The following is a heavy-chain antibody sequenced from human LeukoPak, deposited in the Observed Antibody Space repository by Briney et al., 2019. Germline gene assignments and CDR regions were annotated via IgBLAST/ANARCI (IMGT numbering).Heavy chain of an antibody. CDR3: ARAMGDRYYYDSSGYYDWFDP. CDR2: IYPGDSDT. J-gene: IGHJ5*02. CDR1: GYSFTSYW. D-gene: IGHD3-22*01. Sequence: GESLKISCKGSGYSFTSYWIGWVRPMPGKGLEWMGIIYPGDSDTRYSPSFQGQVTISADKSISTAYLQWSSLKASDTAMYYCARAMGDRYYYDSSGYYDWFDPWGQGTLVTVSS. V-gene: IGHV5-51*01.